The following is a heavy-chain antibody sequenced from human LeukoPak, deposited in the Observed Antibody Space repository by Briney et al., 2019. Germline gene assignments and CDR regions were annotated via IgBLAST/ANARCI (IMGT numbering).Heavy chain of an antibody. CDR3: ARDLWGTTVTTDYIDS. V-gene: IGHV4-61*02. CDR2: IYSSGST. Sequence: SETLSLTCAVSGDSISSGGYSWSWIRQPAGKGLEWIGRIYSSGSTDYNPSLKSRVTMSVDTSKNKFSLKLSSVTAADTAVYYCARDLWGTTVTTDYIDSWGQGTLVTASS. CDR1: GDSISSGGYS. J-gene: IGHJ4*02. D-gene: IGHD4-17*01.